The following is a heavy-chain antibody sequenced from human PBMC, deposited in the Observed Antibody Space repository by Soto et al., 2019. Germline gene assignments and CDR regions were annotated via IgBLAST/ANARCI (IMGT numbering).Heavy chain of an antibody. CDR2: ISTDNGNT. D-gene: IGHD3-3*01. CDR3: ARDQGITTFGVYSMYYYGMDV. CDR1: GYTFTNSG. V-gene: IGHV1-18*01. J-gene: IGHJ6*02. Sequence: ASVKVFCKASGYTFTNSGISWVPQAPGQGLERMGWISTDNGNTNYAQHLKGRVSMTTDTSTSTAYMDLRSLRSDDTAVYYCARDQGITTFGVYSMYYYGMDVWGQGTTVTVSS.